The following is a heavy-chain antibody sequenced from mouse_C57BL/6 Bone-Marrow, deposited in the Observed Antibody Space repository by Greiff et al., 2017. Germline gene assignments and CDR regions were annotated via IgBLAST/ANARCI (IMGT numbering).Heavy chain of an antibody. D-gene: IGHD1-1*01. Sequence: EVQLQQSGPVLVKPGASVKMSCKASGYTFTDYYMNWVKQSHGKSLEWIGVINPYNGGTSYNQKFKGKATLTVDKSSSTAYMELNSLTSEDSAVYYCARRDYYGSSGFAYWGQGTLVTVSA. CDR3: ARRDYYGSSGFAY. V-gene: IGHV1-19*01. J-gene: IGHJ3*01. CDR2: INPYNGGT. CDR1: GYTFTDYY.